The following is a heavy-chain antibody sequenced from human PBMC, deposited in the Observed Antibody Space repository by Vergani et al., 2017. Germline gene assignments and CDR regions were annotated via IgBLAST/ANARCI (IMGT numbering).Heavy chain of an antibody. CDR1: GFTFNQYG. Sequence: QVQLVESGGGVVQPGRSLRLSCAASGFTFNQYGMHWVRQAPGKGLEWVTVTWYDGNNKQYADSVKGRFTISRDKSKSTMYLQMNSLRDEDTGLYYCSRDLRLLYNRFDPWGQGTLVTVSS. J-gene: IGHJ5*02. CDR2: TWYDGNNK. CDR3: SRDLRLLYNRFDP. V-gene: IGHV3-33*01. D-gene: IGHD1-14*01.